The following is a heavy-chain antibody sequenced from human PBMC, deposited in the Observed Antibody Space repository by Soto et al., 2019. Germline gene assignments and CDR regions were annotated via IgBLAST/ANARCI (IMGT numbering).Heavy chain of an antibody. CDR1: GYTFTIYG. Sequence: QVQLVQSGGEVKKPGASVKVSCKASGYTFTIYGINWVRQAPGQGLEWMGWISHDNGNTNYAQKLQGRVTMTTDTSTSTAYMELRSLRPDDTAVYYCAIALGYSGYAGMDVWGQGTTVTVSS. CDR3: AIALGYSGYAGMDV. V-gene: IGHV1-18*01. CDR2: ISHDNGNT. D-gene: IGHD5-12*01. J-gene: IGHJ6*02.